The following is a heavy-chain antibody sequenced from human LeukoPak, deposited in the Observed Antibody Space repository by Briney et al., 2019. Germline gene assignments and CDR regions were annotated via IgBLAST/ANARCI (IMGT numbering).Heavy chain of an antibody. CDR1: GGSISSYY. CDR3: ARGVSVRFLEWLFSGLYFDY. Sequence: PSETLSLTCTVSGGSISSYYWSWIRQPPGKGLEWIGYIYYSWSPNYNPSLKRRVTISVDTSKNQCSLKLSSVTAADTAVYYCARGVSVRFLEWLFSGLYFDYWGQGTLVTVSS. J-gene: IGHJ4*02. V-gene: IGHV4-59*01. CDR2: IYYSWSP. D-gene: IGHD3-3*01.